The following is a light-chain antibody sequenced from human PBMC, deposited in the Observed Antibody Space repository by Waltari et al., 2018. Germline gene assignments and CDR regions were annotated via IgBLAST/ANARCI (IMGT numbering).Light chain of an antibody. J-gene: IGKJ1*01. Sequence: QMTQSPSSLSASVGDRVTITCRASQVIDNFLAWYQQKPGKVPRLLIYGAFTLQSGAPSRFSGSMSGTEFTLTITSLQPDDVATYYCQRYDSVPRTFGQGTKVEI. CDR2: GAF. CDR3: QRYDSVPRT. CDR1: QVIDNF. V-gene: IGKV1-27*01.